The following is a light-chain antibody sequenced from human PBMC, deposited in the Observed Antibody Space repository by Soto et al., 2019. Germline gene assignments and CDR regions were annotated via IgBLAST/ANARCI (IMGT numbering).Light chain of an antibody. J-gene: IGLJ2*01. Sequence: QSVLTQPPSVSAAPGQKVTISCSGSSSNIGNNYVSWYQQLPGTAPKLLIYDNNKRPSGIPDRFSGSKSGTSATLGITGLQTRDEADYYCGTWDSSLSAAVFGGGTKLTVL. CDR2: DNN. CDR1: SSNIGNNY. CDR3: GTWDSSLSAAV. V-gene: IGLV1-51*01.